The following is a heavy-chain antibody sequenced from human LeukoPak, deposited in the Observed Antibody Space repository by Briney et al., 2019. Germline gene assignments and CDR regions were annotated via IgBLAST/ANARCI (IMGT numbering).Heavy chain of an antibody. V-gene: IGHV3-48*01. J-gene: IGHJ4*02. D-gene: IGHD1-7*01. Sequence: GGSLRLSCAASGFIFSDYTMNWVRQAPGKGPECISYISSSSNTIYYADSVEGRFTISRDNAKNSVYLQMNSLRAEDTAVYYCARERDWNYVGYFDSWGQGTLVTVSS. CDR3: ARERDWNYVGYFDS. CDR1: GFIFSDYT. CDR2: ISSSSNTI.